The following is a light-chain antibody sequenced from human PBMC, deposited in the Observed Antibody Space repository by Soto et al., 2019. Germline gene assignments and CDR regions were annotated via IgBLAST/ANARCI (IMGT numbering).Light chain of an antibody. Sequence: DIQMTQSPSTLSASVGDRVTITCRASQNINRWLAWYQQRPGKAPNLLIHKATTLEAGVPSRFSGSASGTEFTLTTSSQQPDDFAAYFCLQYDVYPLTFGGGTKVEIK. CDR3: LQYDVYPLT. J-gene: IGKJ4*02. CDR2: KAT. CDR1: QNINRW. V-gene: IGKV1-5*03.